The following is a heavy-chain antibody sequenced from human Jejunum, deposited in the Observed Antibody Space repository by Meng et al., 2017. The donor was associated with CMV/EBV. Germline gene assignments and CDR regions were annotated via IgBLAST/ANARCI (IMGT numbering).Heavy chain of an antibody. CDR3: ARVWSTSFGVIIYALDV. Sequence: TFSSYALHWVRQAPGRRLEWVAVISFDGSSKYYADSVRGRFTISRDNSNNTLYLQMNSLRGEDAAVYYCARVWSTSFGVIIYALDVWGQGTTVTVSS. J-gene: IGHJ6*02. CDR1: TFSSYA. CDR2: ISFDGSSK. V-gene: IGHV3-30-3*01. D-gene: IGHD3-3*01.